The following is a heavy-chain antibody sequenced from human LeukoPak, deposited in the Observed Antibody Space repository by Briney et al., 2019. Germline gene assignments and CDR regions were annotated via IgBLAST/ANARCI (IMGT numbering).Heavy chain of an antibody. CDR2: IYYSGST. CDR3: ARDIGYSYGWGYYYGMDV. V-gene: IGHV4-39*07. CDR1: GGSISSSSYY. D-gene: IGHD3-10*01. Sequence: SETLSLTCTVSGGSISSSSYYWGWIRQPPGKGLEWLGSIYYSGSTYYNPSLKSRVTISVDTSKNQFSLNLTSVTAADTGVYYCARDIGYSYGWGYYYGMDVWGPGIAVTVSS. J-gene: IGHJ6*02.